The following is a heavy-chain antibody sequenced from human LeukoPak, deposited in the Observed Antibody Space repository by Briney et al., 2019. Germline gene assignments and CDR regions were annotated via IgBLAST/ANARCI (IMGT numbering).Heavy chain of an antibody. V-gene: IGHV3-64*01. D-gene: IGHD1-7*01. Sequence: AGGSLRLSCAASGSSFNNYAMYWVRQAPGKGLEYVSGINSNGGSTNYANSVKDRFTISRDNSKNTLFLQMGSLRAEDMAVYYRARGGGYNWNWGYGFDLWGQGTMVTVSS. J-gene: IGHJ3*01. CDR3: ARGGGYNWNWGYGFDL. CDR2: INSNGGST. CDR1: GSSFNNYA.